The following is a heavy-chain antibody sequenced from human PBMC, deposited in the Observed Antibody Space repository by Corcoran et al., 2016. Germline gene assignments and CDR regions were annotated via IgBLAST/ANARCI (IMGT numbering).Heavy chain of an antibody. CDR2: INHSGST. CDR1: GGSFSGYY. CDR3: ARGCRGGSCYMGTNDY. J-gene: IGHJ4*02. D-gene: IGHD2-15*01. V-gene: IGHV4-34*01. Sequence: QVQLQQWGAGLLKPSETLSLTCAVYGGSFSGYYWSWIRQPPGKGLEWIGEINHSGSTNYNPSLKSRVTISVDTSKNQFSLKLRSVSAADTAVYYCARGCRGGSCYMGTNDYWGQGTLVTVSS.